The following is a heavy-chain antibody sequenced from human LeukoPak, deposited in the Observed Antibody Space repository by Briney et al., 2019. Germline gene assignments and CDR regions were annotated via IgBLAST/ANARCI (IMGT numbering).Heavy chain of an antibody. J-gene: IGHJ4*02. Sequence: GGFLRLSCAASGFTFDDYTMHWVRHAPGKGLEWVSVIYDGDITYYADSVKGRFTISRDSSMDTLYLQMNSLRAEDTAVYYCAKVAPAGIYFDSWGQGTLVTVSS. CDR2: IYDGDIT. CDR3: AKVAPAGIYFDS. CDR1: GFTFDDYT. D-gene: IGHD6-13*01. V-gene: IGHV3-66*01.